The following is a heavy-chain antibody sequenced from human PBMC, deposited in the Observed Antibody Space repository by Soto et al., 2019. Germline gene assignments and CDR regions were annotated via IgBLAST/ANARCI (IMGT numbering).Heavy chain of an antibody. CDR2: INPNTGNT. Sequence: ASVKVSCKTSGYTFSGHFLQWVRQAPGAGPEWMGWINPNTGNTKYGQKFEGRVTMTRDMSSSTAYMELTRLTVDDTAVYFCARAGSYCSGGSCSFAYWGQGSLVTVSS. CDR1: GYTFSGHF. D-gene: IGHD2-15*01. CDR3: ARAGSYCSGGSCSFAY. V-gene: IGHV1-2*02. J-gene: IGHJ4*02.